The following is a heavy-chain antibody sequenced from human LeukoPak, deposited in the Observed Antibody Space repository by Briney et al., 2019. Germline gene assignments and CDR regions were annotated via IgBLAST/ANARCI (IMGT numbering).Heavy chain of an antibody. CDR1: GFTFSNYA. D-gene: IGHD6-19*01. CDR3: AKRAVAAVAGSRFDY. V-gene: IGHV3-23*01. J-gene: IGHJ4*02. CDR2: ISSSGGTT. Sequence: GGSLRLSCAASGFTFSNYAMSWVRQAPGKGLEWVSGISSSGGTTYYADSVKGRFTISRDKSKNTLCLQMNSLRAEDTAVYYCAKRAVAAVAGSRFDYWGQGALVTVSS.